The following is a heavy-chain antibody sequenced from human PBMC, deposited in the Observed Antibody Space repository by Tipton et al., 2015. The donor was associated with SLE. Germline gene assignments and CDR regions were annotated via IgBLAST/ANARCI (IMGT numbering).Heavy chain of an antibody. Sequence: SLRLSCAASGFTFSSYWMSWVRQAPGKGLEWVANIKQDGSEKYYVDSVKGRFTISRDNAKNSLYLQMNSPRAEDTAAYYCARDGLWGYFDYWGQGTLVTVSS. CDR1: GFTFSSYW. CDR2: IKQDGSEK. D-gene: IGHD3-16*01. CDR3: ARDGLWGYFDY. V-gene: IGHV3-7*01. J-gene: IGHJ4*02.